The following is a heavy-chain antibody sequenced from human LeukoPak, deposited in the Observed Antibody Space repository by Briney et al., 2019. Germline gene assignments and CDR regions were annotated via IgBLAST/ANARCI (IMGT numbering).Heavy chain of an antibody. J-gene: IGHJ4*02. CDR3: ASTRITIFGVVTPFDY. D-gene: IGHD3-3*01. V-gene: IGHV3-21*01. Sequence: GGSLRLSCAASGFTFSSYGMTWVRQAPGKGLEWVSSISSSSSYIYYADSVKGRFTISRDNAKNSLYLQMNSLRAEDTAVYYCASTRITIFGVVTPFDYWGQGTLVTVS. CDR1: GFTFSSYG. CDR2: ISSSSSYI.